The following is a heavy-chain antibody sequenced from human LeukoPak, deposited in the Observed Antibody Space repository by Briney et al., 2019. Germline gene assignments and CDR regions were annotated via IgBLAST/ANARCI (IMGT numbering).Heavy chain of an antibody. D-gene: IGHD5-24*01. CDR1: GYTFTSYY. CDR3: ARIRDGYNDAYDI. Sequence: ASVKVSCKASGYTFTSYYIHLVRQAPGQGFEWMAIINPSDGSTTNSQKFQGRVTMTRDTSTGTVYMELSSLRSEDTALYYCARIRDGYNDAYDIWGQGTMVTVSS. CDR2: INPSDGST. V-gene: IGHV1-46*01. J-gene: IGHJ3*02.